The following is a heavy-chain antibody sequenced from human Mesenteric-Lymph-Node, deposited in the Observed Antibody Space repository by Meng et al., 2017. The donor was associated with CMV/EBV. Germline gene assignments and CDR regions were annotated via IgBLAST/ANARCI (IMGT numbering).Heavy chain of an antibody. J-gene: IGHJ4*02. V-gene: IGHV3-21*01. CDR1: GFTFSSYS. CDR2: INSSSYR. Sequence: GGSLRLSCAASGFTFSSYSMNWVRQAPGKGLEWVASINSSSYRYYADSLKGRFTISRDNDKNLLLLQMNSLSADDTALYYCARAQPLGEFFYWGQGTPVTVSS. CDR3: ARAQPLGEFFY. D-gene: IGHD3-3*01.